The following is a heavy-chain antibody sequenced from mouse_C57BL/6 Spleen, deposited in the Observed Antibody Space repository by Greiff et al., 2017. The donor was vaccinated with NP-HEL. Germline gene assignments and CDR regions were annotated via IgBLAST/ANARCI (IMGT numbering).Heavy chain of an antibody. Sequence: VQLQQSGAELARPGASVKMSCKASGYTFTSYTMHWVKQRPGQGLEWIGYINPSSGYTKYNQKFKDKATLTADKSSSTAYMELSSLTSEDSAVYYCARGGSYAMDYWGQGTSVTVSS. V-gene: IGHV1-4*01. J-gene: IGHJ4*01. CDR3: ARGGSYAMDY. CDR1: GYTFTSYT. CDR2: INPSSGYT.